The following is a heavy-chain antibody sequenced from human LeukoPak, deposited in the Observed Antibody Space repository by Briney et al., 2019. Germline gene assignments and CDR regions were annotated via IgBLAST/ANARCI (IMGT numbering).Heavy chain of an antibody. D-gene: IGHD5-18*01. J-gene: IGHJ4*02. Sequence: ASVKVSCKASGGTFSSYAISWVRQAPGQGLEWMGGIIPIFGTANYAQKFQGRVTMTRDTSISTAYMELSRLRSDDTAVYYCARDLKGYSYGYVFRYFDYWGQGTLVTVSS. V-gene: IGHV1-69*05. CDR3: ARDLKGYSYGYVFRYFDY. CDR1: GGTFSSYA. CDR2: IIPIFGTA.